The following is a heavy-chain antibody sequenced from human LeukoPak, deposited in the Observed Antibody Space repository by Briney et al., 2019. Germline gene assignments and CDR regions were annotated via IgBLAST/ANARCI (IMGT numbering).Heavy chain of an antibody. Sequence: GESLKISCKASGYSFTTYWIAWVRQMPGKGLEWMGIIYPGDSDTKYSPSFEGQVTISADTSINTAYLQWSSLKASDTAMYYCARAGYNIEKAPFDYWGQGTLVTVSS. CDR1: GYSFTTYW. J-gene: IGHJ4*02. CDR3: ARAGYNIEKAPFDY. CDR2: IYPGDSDT. V-gene: IGHV5-51*01. D-gene: IGHD1-14*01.